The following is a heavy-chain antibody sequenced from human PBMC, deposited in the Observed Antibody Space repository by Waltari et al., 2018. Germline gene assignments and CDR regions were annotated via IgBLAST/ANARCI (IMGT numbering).Heavy chain of an antibody. CDR1: GGSISSHY. D-gene: IGHD1-26*01. CDR3: AREEWVGATWGYWYFDL. Sequence: QVQLQESGPGLVKPSETLSLTCTVSGGSISSHYWSWIRQPPGKGLEWIGYIYYSGRTHYNPSLERRVTISVDTSKNQFSLKLSSVTAADTAVYYCAREEWVGATWGYWYFDLWGRGTLVTVSS. J-gene: IGHJ2*01. V-gene: IGHV4-59*11. CDR2: IYYSGRT.